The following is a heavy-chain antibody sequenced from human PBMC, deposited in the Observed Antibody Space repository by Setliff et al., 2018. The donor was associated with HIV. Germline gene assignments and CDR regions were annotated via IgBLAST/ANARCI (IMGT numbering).Heavy chain of an antibody. CDR1: GDSISSYF. Sequence: PSETLSLTCAVSGDSISSYFWSWIRQPPGKGLEWIGFRSTTGSTNYNPSLRSRVTISVDTSKNQFSLKLNSVTAADTAVYYCASDYAGSGRPFDYWGRGTLVTVSS. D-gene: IGHD3-16*01. J-gene: IGHJ4*02. V-gene: IGHV4-4*09. CDR2: RSTTGST. CDR3: ASDYAGSGRPFDY.